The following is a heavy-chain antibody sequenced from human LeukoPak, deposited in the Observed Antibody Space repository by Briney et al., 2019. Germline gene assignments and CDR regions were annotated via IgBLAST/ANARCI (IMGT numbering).Heavy chain of an antibody. CDR3: ASGAFKESSSSVGYYYYYYMDV. Sequence: GASVKVSCKVSGYTLTQLSMHWVRQAPGQGLEWMGGIIPIFGTANYAQKFQGRVTITADESTSTAYMELSSLRSEDTAVYYCASGAFKESSSSVGYYYYYYMDVWGKGTTVTVSS. J-gene: IGHJ6*03. CDR1: GYTLTQLS. D-gene: IGHD6-6*01. CDR2: IIPIFGTA. V-gene: IGHV1-69*13.